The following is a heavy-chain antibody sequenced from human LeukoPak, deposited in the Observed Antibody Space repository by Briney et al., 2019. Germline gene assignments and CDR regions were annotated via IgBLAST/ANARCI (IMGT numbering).Heavy chain of an antibody. CDR3: AKASLAAAGTSRTPFDY. V-gene: IGHV3-30*18. Sequence: GALRLSCVASGFIFSNFAMHWVRQAPGKGLEWVAVISSDGSSKYYADSVKGRFTISRDNSKNTLYLQMNSLRAEDTAVYHCAKASLAAAGTSRTPFDYWGQGTLVTVSS. D-gene: IGHD6-13*01. J-gene: IGHJ4*02. CDR1: GFIFSNFA. CDR2: ISSDGSSK.